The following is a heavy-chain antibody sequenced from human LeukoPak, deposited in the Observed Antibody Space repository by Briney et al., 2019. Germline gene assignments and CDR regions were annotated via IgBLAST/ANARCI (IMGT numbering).Heavy chain of an antibody. CDR2: IYSDGYT. CDR1: GFTVSSNY. D-gene: IGHD6-19*01. J-gene: IGHJ4*02. Sequence: GGSLRLSCAASGFTVSSNYMSWVRQAPGKGLEWVSVIYSDGYTYYADSVKGRFTVSRDNSKNTLYLQMNNLRAEDTAVYYCARDRSGWSDFDYWGQGTLFTVSS. CDR3: ARDRSGWSDFDY. V-gene: IGHV3-53*01.